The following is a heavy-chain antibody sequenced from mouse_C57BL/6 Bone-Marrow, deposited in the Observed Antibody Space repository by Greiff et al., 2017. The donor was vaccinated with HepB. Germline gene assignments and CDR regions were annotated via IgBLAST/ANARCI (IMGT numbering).Heavy chain of an antibody. Sequence: EVMLVESGGDLVKPGGSLKLPCAASGFTFSSYGMSWVRQTPDKRLEWVATISSGGSYTYYPDSVKGRFTISRDNAKNTLYLQMSSLKSEDTAMYYCARHSSGERGVAYWGQGNLVTVSA. J-gene: IGHJ3*01. CDR3: ARHSSGERGVAY. V-gene: IGHV5-6*01. CDR1: GFTFSSYG. CDR2: ISSGGSYT. D-gene: IGHD1-3*01.